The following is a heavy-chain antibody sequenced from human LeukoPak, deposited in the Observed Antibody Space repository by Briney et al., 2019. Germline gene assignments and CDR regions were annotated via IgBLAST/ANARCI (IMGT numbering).Heavy chain of an antibody. V-gene: IGHV1-18*01. CDR2: ISGNNGNT. CDR1: GGTFSSYA. CDR3: ASERTVPYGSGILRGAFDI. Sequence: GASVKVSCKASGGTFSSYAISCVRQSTGQGLEKRGWISGNNGNTNYAQKLQGRVTMTTDTSTSTAYMELRSLRSDDTAVYYCASERTVPYGSGILRGAFDIWGQGTMVTVSS. D-gene: IGHD3-10*01. J-gene: IGHJ3*02.